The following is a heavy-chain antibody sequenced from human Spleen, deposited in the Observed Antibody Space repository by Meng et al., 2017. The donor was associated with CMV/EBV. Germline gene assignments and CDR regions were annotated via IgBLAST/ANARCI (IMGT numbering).Heavy chain of an antibody. J-gene: IGHJ6*02. D-gene: IGHD1-26*01. CDR3: ARALELRTYYYGLDV. CDR2: IDWDGGDT. Sequence: GGSLRLSCAASGFTFDDYAMNWVRQVPGKGLEWVSSIDWDGGDTYYADSVKGRFTISRDNSKNMLFLQMNSLRADDTAVYYCARALELRTYYYGLDVWGQGATVTVSS. CDR1: GFTFDDYA. V-gene: IGHV3-20*04.